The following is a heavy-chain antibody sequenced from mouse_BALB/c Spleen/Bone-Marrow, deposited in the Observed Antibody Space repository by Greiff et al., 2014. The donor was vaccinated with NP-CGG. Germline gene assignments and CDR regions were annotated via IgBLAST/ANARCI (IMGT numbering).Heavy chain of an antibody. Sequence: DVKLQESGPELVKPGASMKISCKASGYSFTGYTMNWVKQSHGKNLEWIGLINPYNGGTSYNQKFKGKATLTVDKSSSTAYMELLSLTSEDSAVYYCARGHYYGYYFDHWGQGTTLTVSS. D-gene: IGHD1-2*01. CDR3: ARGHYYGYYFDH. J-gene: IGHJ2*01. CDR1: GYSFTGYT. V-gene: IGHV1-18*01. CDR2: INPYNGGT.